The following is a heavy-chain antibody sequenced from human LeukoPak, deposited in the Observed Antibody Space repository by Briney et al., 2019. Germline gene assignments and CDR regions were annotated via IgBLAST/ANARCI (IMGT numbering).Heavy chain of an antibody. Sequence: PGGSLRLSCAASGFTFSSSAMSWVRQAPGKGLEWVSAISNNGGYTYYADSVQGRFTISRDKSKNTLSLQMNSLRAEDTAVYYCAQQVGYCSSGSCYFTYWGQGTLVTVSS. CDR3: AQQVGYCSSGSCYFTY. CDR2: ISNNGGYT. CDR1: GFTFSSSA. D-gene: IGHD2-15*01. J-gene: IGHJ1*01. V-gene: IGHV3-23*01.